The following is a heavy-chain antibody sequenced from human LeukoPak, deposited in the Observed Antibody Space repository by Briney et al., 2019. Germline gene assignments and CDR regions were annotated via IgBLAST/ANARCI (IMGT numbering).Heavy chain of an antibody. J-gene: IGHJ3*02. CDR3: ASAASTGGAFDI. CDR2: INPSGGST. V-gene: IGHV1-46*01. CDR1: GYTFTSYY. Sequence: GASVKVSCKASGYTFTSYYMHWVRQAPGQGLEWMGIINPSGGSTSYAQKFQGRVTMTRDTSTSTVYMELSSLRSEDTAVYYCASAASTGGAFDIWGQGTMVTVSS. D-gene: IGHD1-14*01.